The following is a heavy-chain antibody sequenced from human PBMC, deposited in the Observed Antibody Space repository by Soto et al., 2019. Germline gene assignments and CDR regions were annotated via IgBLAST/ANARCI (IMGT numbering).Heavy chain of an antibody. V-gene: IGHV3-11*01. CDR3: ARWIRCDP. D-gene: IGHD5-12*01. CDR2: ISSSGSTI. Sequence: GGSLRLSCAASGFTFCDYYLSWIRQAPGKGLEWVSYISSSGSTIYYADSVKGRFTISRYNATNSLYLQINSLRPEDTAVYYSARWIRCDPWGQGTVVTVSS. J-gene: IGHJ5*02. CDR1: GFTFCDYY.